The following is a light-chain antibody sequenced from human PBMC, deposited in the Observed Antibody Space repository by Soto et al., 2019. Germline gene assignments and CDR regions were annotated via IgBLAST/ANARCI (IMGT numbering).Light chain of an antibody. Sequence: DIQMTQSPSSLSASVGDRVTITCQASQDISNYLNWYQQKPGKAPKLLIYDASNLETGVPSRFSGSGSGTDFTFTTSSLPPEDIATYYYQQYDNLPRFTFGPGTKVDIK. J-gene: IGKJ3*01. CDR3: QQYDNLPRFT. V-gene: IGKV1-33*01. CDR2: DAS. CDR1: QDISNY.